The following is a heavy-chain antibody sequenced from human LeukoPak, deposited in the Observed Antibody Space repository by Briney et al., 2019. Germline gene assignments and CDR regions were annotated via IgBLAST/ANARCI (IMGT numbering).Heavy chain of an antibody. CDR1: GGTFSSYA. Sequence: SVKVSCKASGGTFSSYAISWVRQAPGQGLGWMGGIFPIFGTANYAQKFQGRVTITADESTSTAYMELSSLRSEDTAVYYCARVPSRSSWYLHHRDLMSWFDPWGQGTLVTVSS. D-gene: IGHD6-13*01. CDR3: ARVPSRSSWYLHHRDLMSWFDP. CDR2: IFPIFGTA. V-gene: IGHV1-69*13. J-gene: IGHJ5*02.